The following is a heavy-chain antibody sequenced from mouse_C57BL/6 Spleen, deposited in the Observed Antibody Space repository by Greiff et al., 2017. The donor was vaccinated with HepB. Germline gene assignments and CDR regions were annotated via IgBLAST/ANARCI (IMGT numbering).Heavy chain of an antibody. Sequence: VQLQQSGAELVKPGASVKLSCTASGFNIKDYYMHWVKQRTEQGLEWIGRIDPEDGEPKYAPKFQGKATIPADTSSNTAYLQLSSLTSEDTAVYYCARGQLENAMDYWGQGTSVTVSS. J-gene: IGHJ4*01. CDR2: IDPEDGEP. D-gene: IGHD6-1*01. V-gene: IGHV14-2*01. CDR3: ARGQLENAMDY. CDR1: GFNIKDYY.